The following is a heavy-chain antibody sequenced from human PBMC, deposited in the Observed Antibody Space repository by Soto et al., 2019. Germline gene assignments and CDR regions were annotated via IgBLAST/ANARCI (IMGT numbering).Heavy chain of an antibody. CDR2: FDPEDGET. Sequence: GASVKVSCKVSGYTLTELSMHWVRQAPGKGLEWMGGFDPEDGETIYAQKFQGRVTMTEDTSTDTAYMELSSLRSEDTAVYYCATDYYDSSGYHKHFDYWGQGTLVTAPQ. CDR3: ATDYYDSSGYHKHFDY. J-gene: IGHJ4*02. V-gene: IGHV1-24*01. CDR1: GYTLTELS. D-gene: IGHD3-22*01.